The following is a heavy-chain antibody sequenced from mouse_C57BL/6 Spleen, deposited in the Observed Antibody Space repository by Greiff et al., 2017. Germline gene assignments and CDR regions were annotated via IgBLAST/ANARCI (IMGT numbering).Heavy chain of an antibody. CDR3: TTTTVDWYFDV. Sequence: VQLQQSGAELVRPGASVKLSCTASGFNIKDDYMHWVKQRPEQGLEWIGWIDPENGDTEYASKFQGKATITADTASNTAYLQLSSLTSEDTAVYYCTTTTVDWYFDVWGTGTTVTVSS. CDR2: IDPENGDT. V-gene: IGHV14-4*01. D-gene: IGHD1-1*01. J-gene: IGHJ1*03. CDR1: GFNIKDDY.